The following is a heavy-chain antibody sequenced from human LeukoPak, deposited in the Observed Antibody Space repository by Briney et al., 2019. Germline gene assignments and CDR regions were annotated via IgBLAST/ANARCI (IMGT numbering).Heavy chain of an antibody. Sequence: ASVKVSCKASGYTFTSYGISWVRQAPGQGLEWMGWISAYNGNTNYAQKLQGRVTMTTDTSTSTAYMELRSLRSDDTAVYYCARADVATILRYKYHYYGMDVWGQGTTVTVSS. CDR1: GYTFTSYG. J-gene: IGHJ6*02. D-gene: IGHD5-12*01. V-gene: IGHV1-18*01. CDR2: ISAYNGNT. CDR3: ARADVATILRYKYHYYGMDV.